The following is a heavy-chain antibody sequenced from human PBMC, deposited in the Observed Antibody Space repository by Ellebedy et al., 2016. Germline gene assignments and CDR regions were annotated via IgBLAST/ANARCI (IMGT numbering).Heavy chain of an antibody. CDR3: ARWAEVATIKYYFDY. V-gene: IGHV4-39*07. Sequence: SETLSLTXTVSGASIRSRSYYWGWIRQPPGKGLDWIGTVTYSGTTYVNPALKSQVTISVDTSKNQFSLELSSVTAADTAVYYCARWAEVATIKYYFDYWGHGTQVTVSS. D-gene: IGHD5-24*01. CDR1: GASIRSRSYY. J-gene: IGHJ4*01. CDR2: VTYSGTT.